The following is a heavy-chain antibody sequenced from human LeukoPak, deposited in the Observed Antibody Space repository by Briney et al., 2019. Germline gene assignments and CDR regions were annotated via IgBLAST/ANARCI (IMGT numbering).Heavy chain of an antibody. V-gene: IGHV3-30*03. CDR1: GFTFSNYG. CDR3: ARDYCGGDCYSHWFDP. CDR2: ISYDESDK. J-gene: IGHJ5*02. D-gene: IGHD2-21*02. Sequence: QAGGSLRLSCAASGFTFSNYGMHWVRQAPGKGLEWVAVISYDESDKYYADSVKGRFTISRDNSKNTLYLQMNSLRAEDTAVYYCARDYCGGDCYSHWFDPWGQGTLVTVSS.